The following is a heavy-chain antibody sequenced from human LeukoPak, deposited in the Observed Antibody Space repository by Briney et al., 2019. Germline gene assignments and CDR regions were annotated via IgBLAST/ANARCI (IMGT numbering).Heavy chain of an antibody. V-gene: IGHV3-49*04. D-gene: IGHD3-10*01. CDR2: IRSKAYGGTT. CDR1: GFTFGDYA. J-gene: IGHJ4*02. Sequence: GGSLRLSCTASGFTFGDYAMSWVRQAPGKGLEWVGVIRSKAYGGTTDYAASVKGRFTISRDDSKSVAYLQMNSLNTGDTALYYCTRYYYGSGSYYKFDSWGQGTLVTVSS. CDR3: TRYYYGSGSYYKFDS.